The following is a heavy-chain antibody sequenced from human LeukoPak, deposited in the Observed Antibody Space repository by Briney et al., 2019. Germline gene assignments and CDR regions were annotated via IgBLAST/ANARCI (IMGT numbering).Heavy chain of an antibody. CDR1: GFIFSNYW. CDR3: ARDWGSTGYDLYDS. V-gene: IGHV3-7*01. Sequence: GGSLRLSCAASGFIFSNYWMTWVRQAPGKGLEWVAHMRQDGSERHYVDSVKDRFTISRDNAKNSLDLQMDSLRAEDTAVYYCARDWGSTGYDLYDSWGQGTLVTVSS. D-gene: IGHD5-12*01. CDR2: MRQDGSER. J-gene: IGHJ4*02.